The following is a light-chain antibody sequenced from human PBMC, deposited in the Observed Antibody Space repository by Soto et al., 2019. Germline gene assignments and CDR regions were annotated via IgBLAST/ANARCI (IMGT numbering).Light chain of an antibody. V-gene: IGLV6-57*03. Sequence: NFMLTQPPSVSESPGKTVIISCTRDSGTISSNYVQWYQQRPGSAPTTVISEDYHRPSGVPDRFSGSIDTSSNSASLTISGVETEDEADYWCQSYDSRHRWVFGGGTKLTVL. J-gene: IGLJ3*02. CDR2: EDY. CDR3: QSYDSRHRWV. CDR1: SGTISSNY.